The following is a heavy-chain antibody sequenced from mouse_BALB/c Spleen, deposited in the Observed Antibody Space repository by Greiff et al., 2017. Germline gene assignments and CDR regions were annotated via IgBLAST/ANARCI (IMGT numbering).Heavy chain of an antibody. CDR1: GYSITSGYY. J-gene: IGHJ4*01. Sequence: VQLKESGPGLVKPSQSLSLTCSVTGYSITSGYYWNWIRQFPGNKLEWMGYISYDGSNNYNPSLKNRISITRDTSKNQFFLKLNSVTTEDTATYYCARREPYYAMDYWGQGTSVTVSS. CDR3: ARREPYYAMDY. CDR2: ISYDGSN. V-gene: IGHV3-6*02.